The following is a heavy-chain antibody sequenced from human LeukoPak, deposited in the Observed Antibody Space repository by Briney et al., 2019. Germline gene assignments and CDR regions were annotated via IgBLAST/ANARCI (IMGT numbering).Heavy chain of an antibody. V-gene: IGHV4-39*01. CDR3: ARKPYGSGRFDY. CDR1: GGSISSDSSY. D-gene: IGHD3-10*01. J-gene: IGHJ4*02. Sequence: SETLSLTCAVSGGSISSDSSYWGWIRQPPGRGLEWIGNLYYSRTTYYNPSLKSRVTISADTSKNQFSLKLSSVTAADTAVYYCARKPYGSGRFDYWGQGTLVTVSS. CDR2: LYYSRTT.